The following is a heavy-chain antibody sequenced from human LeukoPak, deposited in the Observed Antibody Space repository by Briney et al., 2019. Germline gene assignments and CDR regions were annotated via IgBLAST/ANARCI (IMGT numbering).Heavy chain of an antibody. J-gene: IGHJ4*02. CDR2: IGSSISTK. CDR3: AKDSYDRSGYYYYYFAY. D-gene: IGHD3-22*01. CDR1: GFTFSSHS. Sequence: PGGSLRLSCAASGFTFSSHSMNWVRQAPGKGLEWVSYIGSSISTKYYADSVKGRFTISRDNSKNTLYLQMNSLRAGDTAVYYCAKDSYDRSGYYYYYFAYWGQGTQVTVSS. V-gene: IGHV3-48*01.